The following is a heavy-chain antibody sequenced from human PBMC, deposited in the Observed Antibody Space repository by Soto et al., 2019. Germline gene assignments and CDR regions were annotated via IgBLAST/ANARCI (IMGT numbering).Heavy chain of an antibody. CDR2: INHSGST. CDR3: ARDRREGGSVAGTDY. J-gene: IGHJ4*02. D-gene: IGHD6-19*01. V-gene: IGHV4-34*01. Sequence: SETLSLTCAVYGGSFSGYYWSWIRQPPGKGLEWIGEINHSGSTNYNPSLKSRVTISVDTSKNQFSLKLSSVTAADTAVYYCARDRREGGSVAGTDYWGQGTLVTVSS. CDR1: GGSFSGYY.